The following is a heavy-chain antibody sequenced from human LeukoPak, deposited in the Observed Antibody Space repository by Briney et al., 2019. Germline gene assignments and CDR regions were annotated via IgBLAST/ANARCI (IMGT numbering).Heavy chain of an antibody. V-gene: IGHV3-30*04. D-gene: IGHD2-15*01. CDR2: ISYDGSNE. CDR3: ARSYCSGLSCYLFDY. CDR1: GFTFSSFA. Sequence: PGGSLRLSSAASGFTFSSFALHWGRQTPGEGLEWVALISYDGSNEYYADSVKGRFTISRDNPKNTLNLQMNSLRAEDTAVYYCARSYCSGLSCYLFDYWGQGTLVAVSS. J-gene: IGHJ4*02.